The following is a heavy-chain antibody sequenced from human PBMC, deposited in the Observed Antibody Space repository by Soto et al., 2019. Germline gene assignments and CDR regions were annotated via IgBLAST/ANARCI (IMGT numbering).Heavy chain of an antibody. V-gene: IGHV4-30-2*01. J-gene: IGHJ5*02. CDR2: IYHSGST. CDR3: ARDYYDSSGYLVGFDP. D-gene: IGHD3-22*01. Sequence: PSETLSLTCAVSGGSISSGGYSWSWIRQPPGKGLEWIGYIYHSGSTYYNPSLKSRVTISVDRSKNQFSLKLSSVTAADTAVYYCARDYYDSSGYLVGFDPWGQGTLVTVSS. CDR1: GGSISSGGYS.